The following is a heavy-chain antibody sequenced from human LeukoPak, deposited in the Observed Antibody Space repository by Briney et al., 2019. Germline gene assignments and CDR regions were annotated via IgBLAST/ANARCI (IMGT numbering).Heavy chain of an antibody. J-gene: IGHJ6*02. D-gene: IGHD3-10*01. CDR2: IIPILGIA. V-gene: IGHV1-69*04. CDR3: AKGGYYYGSGSYYNVDYYYGMDV. CDR1: GGTFSSYA. Sequence: SVKVSCKASGGTFSSYAISWVRQAPGQGLEWMGRIIPILGIANYAQKFQGRVTITADKSTSTAYMELSSLRSEDTAVYYCAKGGYYYGSGSYYNVDYYYGMDVWGQGTTVTVSS.